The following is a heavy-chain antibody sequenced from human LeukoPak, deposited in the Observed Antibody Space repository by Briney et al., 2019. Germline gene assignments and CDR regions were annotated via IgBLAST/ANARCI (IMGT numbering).Heavy chain of an antibody. CDR2: GTT. Sequence: SETLSLTCSVSGGSISGYYWTWIRQPAGKGLEWIGSGTTNYNPSLKSRVTMSVDRSKNQLSLKLRSVTAADTAVYYCARNHDRDAFDIWAKGRWSPSPQ. V-gene: IGHV4-4*07. CDR1: GGSISGYY. J-gene: IGHJ3*02. CDR3: ARNHDRDAFDI. D-gene: IGHD3-3*01.